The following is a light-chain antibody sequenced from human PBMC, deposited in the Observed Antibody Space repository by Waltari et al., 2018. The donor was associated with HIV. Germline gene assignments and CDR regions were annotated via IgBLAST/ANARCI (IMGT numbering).Light chain of an antibody. CDR1: SSNIENNY. J-gene: IGLJ3*02. CDR3: GTWDSRLSAWV. V-gene: IGLV1-51*01. CDR2: DNN. Sequence: QSVLTQPPSVSAAPGQKVTISCSGSSSNIENNYVSWSQQLPVTAPKPLIYDNNKPPPESPDRCSGSKSGTSATLGITGLQTGYGADYYCGTWDSRLSAWVFGGGTKLTVL.